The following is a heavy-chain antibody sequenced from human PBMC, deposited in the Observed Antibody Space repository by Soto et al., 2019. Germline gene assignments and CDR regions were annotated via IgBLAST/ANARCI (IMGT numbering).Heavy chain of an antibody. J-gene: IGHJ4*02. D-gene: IGHD3-10*01. CDR1: GFTFNRHF. V-gene: IGHV3-74*01. CDR3: AREAYGSDVFHFDI. CDR2: VSSDGSNT. Sequence: EVQLVESGGSLVQPGGSLRLSCAASGFTFNRHFMHWVRQAPGKGLVWVSRVSSDGSNTAYADSVRGRITISRDNARNTLHLQMNSLRAEDTAVYYCAREAYGSDVFHFDIWGQGILVIVSS.